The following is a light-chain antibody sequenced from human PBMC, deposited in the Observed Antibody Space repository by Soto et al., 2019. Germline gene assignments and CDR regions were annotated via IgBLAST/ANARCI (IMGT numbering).Light chain of an antibody. Sequence: QSALAQPVSVSGSPGQSITISCTGTTNDFDLYKYVSWYQQHPGKAPKLLIFDVNHRPSGVSNRFSGSKSANTASLTISGLQAEDEADYYCSSYSISTAYLFGTGTKVTVL. J-gene: IGLJ1*01. CDR2: DVN. V-gene: IGLV2-14*03. CDR1: TNDFDLYKY. CDR3: SSYSISTAYL.